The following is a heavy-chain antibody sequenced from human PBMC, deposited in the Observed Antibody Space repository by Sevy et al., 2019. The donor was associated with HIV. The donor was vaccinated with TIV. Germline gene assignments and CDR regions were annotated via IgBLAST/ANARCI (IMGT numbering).Heavy chain of an antibody. CDR1: GFIVSSNY. D-gene: IGHD6-19*01. V-gene: IGHV3-53*01. CDR3: ARVGVISSGWFYFDY. CDR2: IYRAGPT. J-gene: IGHJ4*02. Sequence: GGSLRLSCVASGFIVSSNYMSWVRQAPGKGLEWVSVIYRAGPTYYADSVKGRFTISRDNSKNTLYLQMISLRADDTAVYYCARVGVISSGWFYFDYWGQGALVTVS.